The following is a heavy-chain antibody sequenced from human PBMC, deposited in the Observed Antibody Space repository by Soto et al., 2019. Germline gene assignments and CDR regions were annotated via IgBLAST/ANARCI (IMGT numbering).Heavy chain of an antibody. CDR2: INPSGGST. CDR1: GYTFTSYY. CDR3: ARSQRVVTPPGALGY. V-gene: IGHV1-46*01. D-gene: IGHD3-3*01. Sequence: GASVKVSCKASGYTFTSYYMHWVRQAPGQGLEWMGIINPSGGSTSYAQKFQGRVTMTRDTSTSTVYMELSSLRSEDTAVYYCARSQRVVTPPGALGYWGQGTLVTVSS. J-gene: IGHJ4*02.